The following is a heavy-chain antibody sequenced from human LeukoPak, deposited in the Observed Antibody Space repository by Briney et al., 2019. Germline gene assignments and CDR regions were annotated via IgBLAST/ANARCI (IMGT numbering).Heavy chain of an antibody. J-gene: IGHJ4*02. CDR1: GGSISSSSYY. D-gene: IGHD6-19*01. CDR2: ISYSGST. CDR3: ASDPFSSGWEFDY. Sequence: PSETLSLTCTVSGGSISSSSYYWGWIRQPPGKGLEWIGSISYSGSTYYNPSLRSRVTISIDTSKNQFSLKPTSVTAADTAVYYFASDPFSSGWEFDYWGQGTLVTVSS. V-gene: IGHV4-39*01.